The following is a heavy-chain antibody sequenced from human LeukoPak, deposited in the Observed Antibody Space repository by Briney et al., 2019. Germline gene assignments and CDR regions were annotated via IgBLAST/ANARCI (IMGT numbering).Heavy chain of an antibody. V-gene: IGHV4-4*02. CDR2: VHLDGRT. Sequence: SETLSLTCGVSGGSVSSTNWWTWIRQPPGKGLEWIGEVHLDGRTNFNPSLKSRLTMSVDPSENHVSLKLTSVTAADTAVYYCAREGGFYRPLDYSGQGTLVTVST. CDR3: AREGGFYRPLDY. CDR1: GGSVSSTNW. J-gene: IGHJ4*02. D-gene: IGHD6-25*01.